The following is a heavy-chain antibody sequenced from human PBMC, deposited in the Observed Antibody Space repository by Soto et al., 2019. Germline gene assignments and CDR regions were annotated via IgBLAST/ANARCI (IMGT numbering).Heavy chain of an antibody. CDR3: TSRPMTTVSNKTDY. CDR2: IRSKANSYAT. J-gene: IGHJ4*02. Sequence: EVQLVESGGGLVQPGGSLKLSCAASGFTFSGSAMHWVRQASGKGLEWVGRIRSKANSYATAYAASVKGRFTISRDDSKNTAYLQMNSLNTEDTVVYYCTSRPMTTVSNKTDYWGQGTLVTVSS. CDR1: GFTFSGSA. D-gene: IGHD4-17*01. V-gene: IGHV3-73*01.